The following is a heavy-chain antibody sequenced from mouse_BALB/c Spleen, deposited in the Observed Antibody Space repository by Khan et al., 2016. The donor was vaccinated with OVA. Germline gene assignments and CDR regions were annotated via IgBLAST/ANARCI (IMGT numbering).Heavy chain of an antibody. CDR3: ARVGYNGTMDC. D-gene: IGHD2-2*01. CDR2: INTYTGAP. Sequence: QIQLVQSGPELKKPGKTVQISCKASGFTFTNYGMNWVKQAPGKGLKWMGWINTYTGAPTFADDFKGRFAFSLETSASTAYLQINSLKNEDTATYFCARVGYNGTMDCWGQGTSVTVSS. J-gene: IGHJ4*01. CDR1: GFTFTNYG. V-gene: IGHV9-3-1*01.